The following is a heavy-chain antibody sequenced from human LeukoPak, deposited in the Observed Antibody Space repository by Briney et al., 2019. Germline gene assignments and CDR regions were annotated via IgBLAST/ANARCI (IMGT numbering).Heavy chain of an antibody. J-gene: IGHJ4*02. CDR1: GGSHNLCH. CDR2: INHSGST. V-gene: IGHV4-34*01. D-gene: IGHD6-6*01. Sequence: KPSETLSLTCTVYGGSHNLCHSLCLRQPPGKGLEWIGEINHSGSTNYNPSLKSRVTISVDTSKDQFSLKLSSVTAADTAVYYCAGSSSTANSSIPFYYWGQGTLVTVSS. CDR3: AGSSSTANSSIPFYY.